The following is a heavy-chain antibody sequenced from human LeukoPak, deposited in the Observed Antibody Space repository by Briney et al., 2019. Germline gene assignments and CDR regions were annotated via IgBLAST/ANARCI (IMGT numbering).Heavy chain of an antibody. CDR1: GGTFSSYA. CDR3: ARDTSWGRGSYLDV. V-gene: IGHV1-69*05. CDR2: IIPIFGTA. D-gene: IGHD3-10*01. J-gene: IGHJ2*01. Sequence: ASVKVSCKASGGTFSSYAISWVRQAPGQGLEWMGGIIPIFGTANYAQKFQGTVTMTRDTSTSTVYMDLRSLRSEDTAVYYCARDTSWGRGSYLDVWGRGTLVTVSS.